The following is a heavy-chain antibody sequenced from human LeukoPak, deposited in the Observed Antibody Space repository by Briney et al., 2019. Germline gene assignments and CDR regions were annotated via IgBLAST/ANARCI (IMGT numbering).Heavy chain of an antibody. CDR1: GGSFSNYT. Sequence: GASVKVSCKASGGSFSNYTISWLRQTPGQGLEWMGGIIPIFGTANYAQKFQGRVTITADKSTSTAYMELSSLRSEDTAVYYCASVENQLWLGGYYYYMDVWGKGTTVTVSS. J-gene: IGHJ6*03. V-gene: IGHV1-69*06. CDR3: ASVENQLWLGGYYYYMDV. CDR2: IIPIFGTA. D-gene: IGHD5-18*01.